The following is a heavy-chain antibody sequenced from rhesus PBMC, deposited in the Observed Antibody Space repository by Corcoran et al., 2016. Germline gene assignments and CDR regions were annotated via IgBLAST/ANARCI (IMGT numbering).Heavy chain of an antibody. CDR3: ALGIRGY. CDR1: GSSLVSYW. J-gene: IGHJ4*01. Sequence: EVQLGESGGGWVKPGGSLRLSCAACGSSLVSYWMSWVRQTPGKGLEWISAINSGGGSTYYADSVKGRFTISRDNSKNTLSLQMNSLRAEDTAVYYCALGIRGYWGQGVLVTVSS. D-gene: IGHD5-42*01. V-gene: IGHV3S42*01. CDR2: INSGGGST.